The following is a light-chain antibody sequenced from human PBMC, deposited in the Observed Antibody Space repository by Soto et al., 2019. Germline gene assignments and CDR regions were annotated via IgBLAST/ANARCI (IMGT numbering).Light chain of an antibody. CDR1: QSLNNC. V-gene: IGKV3-15*01. Sequence: EIVMTQSPATLSVSPGESATLSCRASQSLNNCLAWYQQKPGQAPTLLIYGIYIRATGIPARFSGSGSGTEFTLTISSLQSEDFAVYYCQQYNAWPLTFGGGTKVEIK. CDR2: GIY. J-gene: IGKJ4*01. CDR3: QQYNAWPLT.